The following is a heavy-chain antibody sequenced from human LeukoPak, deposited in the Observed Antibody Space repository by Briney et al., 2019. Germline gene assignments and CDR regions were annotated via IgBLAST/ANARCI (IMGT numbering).Heavy chain of an antibody. D-gene: IGHD3-16*02. Sequence: SETLSLTCTVSGGSISSGDYYWSWIRQPPGRGLEWIGYIYYSGSTYYNPSLKSRVTISVDTSKNQSSLKLSSVTAADTAVYYCARHVEARYYFDYWGQGTLVTVSS. J-gene: IGHJ4*02. CDR2: IYYSGST. CDR3: ARHVEARYYFDY. V-gene: IGHV4-30-4*08. CDR1: GGSISSGDYY.